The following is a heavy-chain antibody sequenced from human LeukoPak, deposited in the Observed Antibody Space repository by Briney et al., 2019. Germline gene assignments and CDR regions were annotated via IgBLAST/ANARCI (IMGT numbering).Heavy chain of an antibody. CDR1: GFTFDDYG. CDR2: INWNGGST. V-gene: IGHV3-20*04. J-gene: IGHJ6*03. D-gene: IGHD6-19*01. Sequence: GGSLRLSCAASGFTFDDYGLSWVRQAPGKGLEWVSGINWNGGSTGYADSVKGRFTISRDNAKNTLYLQMNSLRAEDTAVYYCAKGGEYSSGWYNYYYYMDVWGKGTTVTISS. CDR3: AKGGEYSSGWYNYYYYMDV.